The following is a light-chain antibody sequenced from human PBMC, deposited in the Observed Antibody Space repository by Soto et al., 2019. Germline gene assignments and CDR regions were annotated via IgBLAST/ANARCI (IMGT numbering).Light chain of an antibody. V-gene: IGKV3-11*01. CDR3: QQRSNWPPSIT. Sequence: EIVLTQSPATLSSFPCDRVTLSCRAVQSVSVYLAWFQQKPGQPPRLLIYDASKRATGIPPRFSGSGSTTDFTLTISSLEPEDFAVYYCQQRSNWPPSITFGQGTRLEIK. CDR1: QSVSVY. CDR2: DAS. J-gene: IGKJ5*01.